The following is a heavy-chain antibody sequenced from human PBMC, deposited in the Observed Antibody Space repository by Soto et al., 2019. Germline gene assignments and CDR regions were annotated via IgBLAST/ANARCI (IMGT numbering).Heavy chain of an antibody. CDR3: ARGVVYCSGGSCYDEYNWFDP. Sequence: QVQLQQWGAGLLKPSETLSLTCAVYGGSFSGYYWSWIGQPPGKGLEWIGEINHSGSTNYNPSLKSRVTISVDTSKNQFSLKLSSVTAADTAVYYCARGVVYCSGGSCYDEYNWFDPWGQGTLVTVSS. V-gene: IGHV4-34*01. CDR2: INHSGST. CDR1: GGSFSGYY. D-gene: IGHD2-15*01. J-gene: IGHJ5*02.